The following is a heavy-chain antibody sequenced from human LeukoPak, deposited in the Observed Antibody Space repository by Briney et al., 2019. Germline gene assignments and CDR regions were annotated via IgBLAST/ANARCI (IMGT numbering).Heavy chain of an antibody. V-gene: IGHV4-30-2*01. CDR3: AADYGSGSYRFDC. J-gene: IGHJ4*02. CDR2: IYHSGST. D-gene: IGHD3-10*01. CDR1: GGSISSGDYS. Sequence: SVTLSLTCAVSGGSISSGDYSWSWIRQPPGKGLEWIGYIYHSGSTLYNSSLKSRVTISVDRSKNQFSLKLSSVTAADTAVYYCAADYGSGSYRFDCWGQGTLVTVSS.